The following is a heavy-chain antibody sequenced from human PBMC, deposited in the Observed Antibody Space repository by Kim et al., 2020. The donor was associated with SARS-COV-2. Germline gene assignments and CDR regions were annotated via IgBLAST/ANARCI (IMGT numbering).Heavy chain of an antibody. D-gene: IGHD6-13*01. CDR1: GGSISSSSYY. CDR2: IYYSGST. CDR3: ARLEQQLLYYYYGMDV. V-gene: IGHV4-39*01. Sequence: SETLSLTCTVSGGSISSSSYYWGWIRQPPGKGLEWIGSIYYSGSTYYNPSLKSRVTISVDTSKNQFSLKLSSVTAADTAVYYCARLEQQLLYYYYGMDVWGQGTTVTVSS. J-gene: IGHJ6*02.